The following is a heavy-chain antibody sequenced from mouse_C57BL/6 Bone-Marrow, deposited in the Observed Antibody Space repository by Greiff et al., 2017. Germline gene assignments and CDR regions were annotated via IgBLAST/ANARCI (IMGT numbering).Heavy chain of an antibody. CDR3: ASPFITTVGYFDV. CDR2: INPGSGGT. J-gene: IGHJ1*03. CDR1: GYAFTNYL. V-gene: IGHV1-54*01. D-gene: IGHD1-1*01. Sequence: VQLQQSGAELVRPGTSVKVSCKASGYAFTNYLIEWVKQRPGQGLAWIGVINPGSGGTNYNEKFKGKATLTADKSSSTAYMQLSSLTSEDSAVYFCASPFITTVGYFDVWGTGTTVTVSS.